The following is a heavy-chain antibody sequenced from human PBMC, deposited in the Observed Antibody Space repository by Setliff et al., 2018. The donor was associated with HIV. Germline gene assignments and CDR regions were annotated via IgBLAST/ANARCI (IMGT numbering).Heavy chain of an antibody. CDR2: IYHSGTT. V-gene: IGHV4-38-2*02. Sequence: SETLSLTCTVSGYPISSGCYWGWIRQPPGKGLEWIGSIYHSGTTYYNPSLKSRVTISVDTSKNQFSLKLSSATAADTAVYYCARRLQFLEFLHGVGGLDVWGQGTTVTVSS. J-gene: IGHJ6*02. CDR3: ARRLQFLEFLHGVGGLDV. D-gene: IGHD3-3*01. CDR1: GYPISSGCY.